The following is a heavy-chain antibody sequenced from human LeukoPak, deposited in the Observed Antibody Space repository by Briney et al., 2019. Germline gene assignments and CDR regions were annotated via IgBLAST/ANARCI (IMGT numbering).Heavy chain of an antibody. V-gene: IGHV3-33*01. D-gene: IGHD3-16*01. Sequence: GGSLRLSCAASGFTFSSYGMHWVRQAPGKGLEWVAIMWYDGSNKYYTDSVKGRFTISRDNSKNTLYLQMSNLRAEGTAVYFCARGGGLDVWGQGATVTVSS. CDR2: MWYDGSNK. J-gene: IGHJ6*02. CDR3: ARGGGLDV. CDR1: GFTFSSYG.